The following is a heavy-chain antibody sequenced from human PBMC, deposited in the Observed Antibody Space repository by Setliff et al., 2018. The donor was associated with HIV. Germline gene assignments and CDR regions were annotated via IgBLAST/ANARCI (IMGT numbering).Heavy chain of an antibody. CDR2: LYYSGST. V-gene: IGHV4-39*02. J-gene: IGHJ4*02. CDR3: AREGTTVTLDY. CDR1: GGSISSSSYY. D-gene: IGHD4-4*01. Sequence: SETLSLTCTVSGGSISSSSYYWGWIRQPPGKGLEWIGSLYYSGSTYYNPSLKSRVTMSVDTSKNQFSLKLSSVTAADTAVYYCAREGTTVTLDYWGQGTLVTVSS.